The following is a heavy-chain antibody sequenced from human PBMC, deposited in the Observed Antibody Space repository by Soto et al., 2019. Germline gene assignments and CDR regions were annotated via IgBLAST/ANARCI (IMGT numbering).Heavy chain of an antibody. V-gene: IGHV1-18*01. J-gene: IGHJ6*03. Sequence: QVQLVQSGAEVKKPGASVKVSCKASGYTFSSYGISWVRQAPGQGLEWMGWISAHNGNTNYAQKLQGRVTMTTDTSTSTAYMELRSLRSDDTAVYYCARVATGDFWRGYHRYYYYYMDVWGKGTTVTVSS. CDR2: ISAHNGNT. D-gene: IGHD3-3*01. CDR3: ARVATGDFWRGYHRYYYYYMDV. CDR1: GYTFSSYG.